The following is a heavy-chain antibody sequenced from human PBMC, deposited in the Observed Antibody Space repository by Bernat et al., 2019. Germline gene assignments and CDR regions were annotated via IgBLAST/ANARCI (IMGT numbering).Heavy chain of an antibody. CDR1: GFTFTSYA. CDR2: ISSDGANK. CDR3: VMGWNDDA. D-gene: IGHD1-1*01. Sequence: QVQLVESGGGVVQPGGSLRLSCAASGFTFTSYAMHWVRQAPGKGLEWVAFISSDGANKNNADSVKGRFTVSRDNSNNTLYLQMNSLRPEDTALYYCVMGWNDDAWGPGTLVTVSS. V-gene: IGHV3-30*02. J-gene: IGHJ5*02.